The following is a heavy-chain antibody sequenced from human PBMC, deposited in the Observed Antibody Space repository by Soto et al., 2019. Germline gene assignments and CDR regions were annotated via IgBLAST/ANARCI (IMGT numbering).Heavy chain of an antibody. CDR3: VRYLWGPEH. CDR2: INKDGSTT. V-gene: IGHV3-74*01. Sequence: EVQLVESGGGLVQPGGSLRLSCAVSGFTFSNYWMHWVRQAPGKGLLYLSYINKDGSTTNYADSVKGRFTISRDNAKNTLYLQMNSLRAEDTAVYYCVRYLWGPEHWGQGTLVTVSS. D-gene: IGHD2-21*01. J-gene: IGHJ4*02. CDR1: GFTFSNYW.